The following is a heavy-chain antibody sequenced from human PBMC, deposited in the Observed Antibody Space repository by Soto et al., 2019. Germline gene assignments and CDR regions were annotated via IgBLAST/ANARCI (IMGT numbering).Heavy chain of an antibody. J-gene: IGHJ4*02. Sequence: QITWKESGPTLVKPTQTLTLTCTFSGFSLSTTEEGVGWIRQPPGKAPEWLALIYWDDDKRYSPSLKTRLTITKDTSKNLVVLTVTHVDPVDTATYYCAHGSCFGADCYPNPYFDFWGQGSLVTVSS. CDR1: GFSLSTTEEG. D-gene: IGHD2-21*02. V-gene: IGHV2-5*02. CDR3: AHGSCFGADCYPNPYFDF. CDR2: IYWDDDK.